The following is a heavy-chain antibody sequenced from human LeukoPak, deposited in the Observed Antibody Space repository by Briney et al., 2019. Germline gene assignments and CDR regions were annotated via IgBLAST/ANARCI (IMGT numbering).Heavy chain of an antibody. J-gene: IGHJ6*02. V-gene: IGHV4-31*03. CDR2: IYYSGST. CDR3: ARYCSSTSCYFPYYYYGMDV. Sequence: SQTLSLTCTVSGGSISSGGYYWSWIRQHPGKGLEWIGYIYYSGSTYYNPSLKSRVTISVDTSKNQFSLKLSSVTAADTAVYYCARYCSSTSCYFPYYYYGMDVWGQGTTVTVSS. CDR1: GGSISSGGYY. D-gene: IGHD2-2*01.